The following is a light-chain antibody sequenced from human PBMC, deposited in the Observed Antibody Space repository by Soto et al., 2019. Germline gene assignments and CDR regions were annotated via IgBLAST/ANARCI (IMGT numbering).Light chain of an antibody. CDR3: QQYNGLIT. CDR2: KAS. V-gene: IGKV1-5*03. Sequence: DIQMTQSPSTLSGSVGDRVTITFRASQTISSWLAWYQQKPGKAPKLLIYKASTLKSGVPSRFSGSGSGTEFTLTISSLQPDDFATYYCQQYNGLITFGQGTRLEIK. CDR1: QTISSW. J-gene: IGKJ5*01.